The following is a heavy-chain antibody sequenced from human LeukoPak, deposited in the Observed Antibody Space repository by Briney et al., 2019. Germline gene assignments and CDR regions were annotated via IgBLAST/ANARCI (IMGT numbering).Heavy chain of an antibody. CDR1: GFTFSSYA. CDR2: ISGSGGST. CDR3: AKGAEYYDFWSGWVNYFDY. V-gene: IGHV3-23*01. J-gene: IGHJ4*02. Sequence: GGSLRLSCAASGFTFSSYAMSWVRQAPGKGLEWVSAISGSGGSTYYADSVKGRFTISRGNSKNTLYLQMNSLRAEDTAVYYCAKGAEYYDFWSGWVNYFDYWGQGTLVTVSS. D-gene: IGHD3-3*01.